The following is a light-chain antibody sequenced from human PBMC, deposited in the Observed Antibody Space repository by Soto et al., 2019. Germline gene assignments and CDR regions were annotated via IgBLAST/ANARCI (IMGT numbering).Light chain of an antibody. CDR3: QQYSNWPPLT. J-gene: IGKJ4*01. CDR2: NTS. V-gene: IGKV3D-15*01. CDR1: QSVSSSY. Sequence: EIVMTQSPATLSVSPGERATLSCRASQSVSSSYLAWYQQKPGQAPRLLIYNTSTRVTGIPARFSGSGSGTEFTLTISSLQSEDFAIYYCQQYSNWPPLTFGGGTKVDIK.